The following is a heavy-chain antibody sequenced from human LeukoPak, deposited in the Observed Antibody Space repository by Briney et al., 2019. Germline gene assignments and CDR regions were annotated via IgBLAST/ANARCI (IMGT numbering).Heavy chain of an antibody. J-gene: IGHJ3*02. D-gene: IGHD3-10*01. CDR1: GFTFSDSS. V-gene: IGHV3-73*01. CDR2: IRNKANNHAT. CDR3: TRVYGSGSYYKINAFDI. Sequence: GGSLRLSCAASGFTFSDSSMHWVRQAPGKGLEWVGRIRNKANNHATAYAASVKGRFTISRDDSKSIAYLQMNSLKTEDTAVYYCTRVYGSGSYYKINAFDIWGQGTMVTVSS.